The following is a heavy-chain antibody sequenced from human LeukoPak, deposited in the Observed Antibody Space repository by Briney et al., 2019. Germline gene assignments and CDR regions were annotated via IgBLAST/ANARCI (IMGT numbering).Heavy chain of an antibody. J-gene: IGHJ4*02. D-gene: IGHD3-10*01. CDR3: AREYGSGTEVDRIDY. CDR1: EYTFTSYY. Sequence: ASVKVSCKASEYTFTSYYIHWVRQAPGQGLEWMGIINPSGGSTTYAQRFQDRVTMTRDMSTSTVYMELSSLRSEDTAVYYCAREYGSGTEVDRIDYWGQGTLDTVSS. V-gene: IGHV1-46*01. CDR2: INPSGGST.